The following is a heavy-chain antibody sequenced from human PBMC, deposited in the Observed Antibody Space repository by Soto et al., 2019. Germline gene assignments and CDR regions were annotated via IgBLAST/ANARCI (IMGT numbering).Heavy chain of an antibody. J-gene: IGHJ4*02. CDR1: GFTFTRYS. CDR3: ERESEDLTSNFDY. V-gene: IGHV3-21*06. Sequence: GGSLRLSCAASGFTFTRYSMNWVRQAPGKGLEWVSSISSTTNYIYYGDSMKGRFTISRDNAKNSLYLEMNSLRAEDTAVYYCERESEDLTSNFDYWGQGTLVTVSS. CDR2: ISSTTNYI.